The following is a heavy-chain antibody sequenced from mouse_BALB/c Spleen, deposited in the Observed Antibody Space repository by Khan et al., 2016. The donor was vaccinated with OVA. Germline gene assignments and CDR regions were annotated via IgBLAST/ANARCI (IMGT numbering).Heavy chain of an antibody. D-gene: IGHD1-1*01. CDR3: ARIYGGDFDY. J-gene: IGHJ2*01. Sequence: VQLKQSGPGLVKPSQSLSLTCTVTGYSITSDYAWNWIRQFPGNKLEWMGYISYSGNTEYNPSLKSRISITRDTSKNQFFLQLNSVTIEDTATYYCARIYGGDFDYWGQGTTLTVSS. CDR1: GYSITSDYA. CDR2: ISYSGNT. V-gene: IGHV3-2*02.